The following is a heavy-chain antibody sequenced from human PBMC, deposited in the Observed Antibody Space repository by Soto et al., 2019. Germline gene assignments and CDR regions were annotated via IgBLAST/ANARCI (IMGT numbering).Heavy chain of an antibody. D-gene: IGHD6-19*01. J-gene: IGHJ4*02. CDR3: ARGASSGWYNFDY. V-gene: IGHV4-38-2*01. CDR1: GYSISSGYY. Sequence: PSETLSLTCAVSGYSISSGYYWCWIRQPPGKGLEWIGSIYHSGSTYYNPSLKSRVTISVDTSKNQFSLKLSSVTAADTAVYYCARGASSGWYNFDYWGQGTLVTVSS. CDR2: IYHSGST.